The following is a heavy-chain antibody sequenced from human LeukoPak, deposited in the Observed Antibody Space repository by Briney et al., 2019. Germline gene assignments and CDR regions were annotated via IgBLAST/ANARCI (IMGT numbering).Heavy chain of an antibody. CDR2: IYYSGST. CDR3: ARSLDPSIAAAGYYYYMDV. Sequence: SETLSLTCTVSGGSISSSSYYWGWIRQPPGKGLEWIGSIYYSGSTYYNPSLKSRVTISVDTSKNQFSLKLSSVTAADTAVYYCARSLDPSIAAAGYYYYMDVWGKGTTVTVSS. V-gene: IGHV4-39*01. D-gene: IGHD6-13*01. J-gene: IGHJ6*03. CDR1: GGSISSSSYY.